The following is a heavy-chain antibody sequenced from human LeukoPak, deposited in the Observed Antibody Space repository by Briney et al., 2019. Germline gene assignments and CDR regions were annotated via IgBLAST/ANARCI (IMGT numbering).Heavy chain of an antibody. CDR1: GYTFTGYY. V-gene: IGHV1-2*02. J-gene: IGHJ6*03. Sequence: GASVKVSCKASGYTFTGYYMHWVRQAPGQGLEWMGWINPNSGGTNYAQKFQGRVTMTRDTSISTASMELSSLKPDDTAVYYCARGYSSSWYYYYMDVWGKGTTVTVSS. CDR2: INPNSGGT. D-gene: IGHD6-13*01. CDR3: ARGYSSSWYYYYMDV.